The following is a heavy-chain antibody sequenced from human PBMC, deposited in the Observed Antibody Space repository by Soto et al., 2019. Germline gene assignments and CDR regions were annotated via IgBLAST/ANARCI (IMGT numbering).Heavy chain of an antibody. V-gene: IGHV3-23*01. CDR1: DFTFSNFV. CDR3: AVHLGQNYYTLDV. CDR2: ITASGGST. J-gene: IGHJ6*04. Sequence: EVQLLESGGGLMRPAESLRLSCTGSDFTFSNFVMSWVRQVPGTGLEWLSCITASGGSTYYADSVKGRFSVSRYNSKNTLYLQLNSLEAEDTYGYHCAVHLGQNYYTLDVWGRGTTVHVSS.